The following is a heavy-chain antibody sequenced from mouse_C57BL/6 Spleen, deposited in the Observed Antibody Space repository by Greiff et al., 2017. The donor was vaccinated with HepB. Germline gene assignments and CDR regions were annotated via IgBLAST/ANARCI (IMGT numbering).Heavy chain of an antibody. CDR1: GYTFTSYW. V-gene: IGHV1-55*01. Sequence: QVQLQQPGAELVKPGASVKMSCKASGYTFTSYWITWVKQRPGQGLEWIGDIYPGSGSTNYNEKFKSKATLTVDTSSSTAYMQLSSLTSEDSAVYYCASPYYYGSSYGYFDVWGTGTTVTVSS. D-gene: IGHD1-1*01. CDR2: IYPGSGST. CDR3: ASPYYYGSSYGYFDV. J-gene: IGHJ1*03.